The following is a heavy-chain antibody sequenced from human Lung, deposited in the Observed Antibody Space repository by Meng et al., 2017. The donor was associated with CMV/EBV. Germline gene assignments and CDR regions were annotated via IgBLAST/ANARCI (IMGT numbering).Heavy chain of an antibody. D-gene: IGHD3-10*01. V-gene: IGHV3-13*01. J-gene: IGHJ4*02. CDR1: GFTFSSYD. Sequence: GGSLRLXCAASGFTFSSYDMHWVRQVTGKGLEWVSGVGTEDDAYYRDSVKGRFTISRESGMNSMYLQMDSLTVGDTAIYYCARGSGVNMFRGAIGSFDSWGLGXLVTVSS. CDR2: VGTEDDA. CDR3: ARGSGVNMFRGAIGSFDS.